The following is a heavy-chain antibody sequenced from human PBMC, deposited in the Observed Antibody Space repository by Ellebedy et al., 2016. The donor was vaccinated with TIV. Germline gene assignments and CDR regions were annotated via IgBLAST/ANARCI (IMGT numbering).Heavy chain of an antibody. Sequence: SETLSLTXAVYGGSFSGYYWSWIRQPPGKGLEWIGEINHSGSTNYNPSLKSRVTISVDTSKNQFSLKLSSVTAADTAVFYCARGGNIAARPVDYWGQGTLVTVSS. CDR1: GGSFSGYY. CDR2: INHSGST. J-gene: IGHJ4*02. CDR3: ARGGNIAARPVDY. V-gene: IGHV4-34*01. D-gene: IGHD6-6*01.